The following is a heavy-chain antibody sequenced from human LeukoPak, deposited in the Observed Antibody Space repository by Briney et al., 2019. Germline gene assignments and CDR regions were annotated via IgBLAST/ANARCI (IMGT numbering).Heavy chain of an antibody. J-gene: IGHJ5*02. CDR3: AREVGDYVWGSYRHGGVLDP. Sequence: ASVKISCKASGYTFTSYGISWVRQAPGQGLEWMGWISAYNVNTNYAQKLQGRVTMTTDTSTSTAYMELRSLRSDDTAVYYCAREVGDYVWGSYRHGGVLDPWGQGTLVTVSS. V-gene: IGHV1-18*04. D-gene: IGHD3-16*02. CDR1: GYTFTSYG. CDR2: ISAYNVNT.